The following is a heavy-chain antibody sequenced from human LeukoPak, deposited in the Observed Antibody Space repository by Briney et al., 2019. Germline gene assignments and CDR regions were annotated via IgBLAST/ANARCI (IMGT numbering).Heavy chain of an antibody. CDR1: GDSISSGDYY. Sequence: PSETLSLTCTVSGDSISSGDYYWSWIRQPAGKGLEWIGRIYTSGSTNYNPSLKSRVTMSVDTSKNQFSLKLSSVTAADTAVYYCARDGYYDSSGGEVDIWGQGTMVTVSS. V-gene: IGHV4-61*02. CDR2: IYTSGST. CDR3: ARDGYYDSSGGEVDI. J-gene: IGHJ3*02. D-gene: IGHD3-22*01.